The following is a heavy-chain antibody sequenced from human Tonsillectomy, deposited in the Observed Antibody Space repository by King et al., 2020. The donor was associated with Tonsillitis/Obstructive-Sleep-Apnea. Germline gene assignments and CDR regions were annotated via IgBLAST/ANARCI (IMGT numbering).Heavy chain of an antibody. V-gene: IGHV4-59*01. Sequence: VQLQESGPGLVKPSETLSLTCTVSGGSISSYYWSWIRQPPGKGLEWIGYIYYSGSTNYNPSLMSRVTISVDTSKNQFSLKLSSVTAADTAVYYCARESDSSGLDYWGQGTLVTVSS. CDR2: IYYSGST. CDR1: GGSISSYY. CDR3: ARESDSSGLDY. D-gene: IGHD3-22*01. J-gene: IGHJ4*02.